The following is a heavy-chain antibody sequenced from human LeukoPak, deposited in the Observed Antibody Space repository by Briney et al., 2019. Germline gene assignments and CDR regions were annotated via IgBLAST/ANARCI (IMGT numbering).Heavy chain of an antibody. CDR3: ARVGWELLFVAQTLDY. Sequence: PGGSLRLSCAASGFTFSDYYMSWIRQAPGKGLEWVSYISSSGSTIYYADSVKGRFTISRDNAKNSLYLQMNSLRAEDTAVYYCARVGWELLFVAQTLDYWGQGTLVTVSS. V-gene: IGHV3-11*01. CDR2: ISSSGSTI. CDR1: GFTFSDYY. J-gene: IGHJ4*02. D-gene: IGHD1-26*01.